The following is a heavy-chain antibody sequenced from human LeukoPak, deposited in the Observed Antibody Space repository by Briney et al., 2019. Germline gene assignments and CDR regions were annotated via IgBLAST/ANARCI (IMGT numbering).Heavy chain of an antibody. CDR3: ARDNSVGDIAWWVDP. V-gene: IGHV1-46*01. CDR1: GYSFTSHY. D-gene: IGHD3-16*02. Sequence: ASVKVSCKASGYSFTSHYMHWVRQAPGQGLEWMGLINPSGSSTLYAQKFQGRVTMTRDMSTTTDYMELSSLRSEDTAVYYCARDNSVGDIAWWVDPWGQGTLVTVSS. J-gene: IGHJ5*02. CDR2: INPSGSST.